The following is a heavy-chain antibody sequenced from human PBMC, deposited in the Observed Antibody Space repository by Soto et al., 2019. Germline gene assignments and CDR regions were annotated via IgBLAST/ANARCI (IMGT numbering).Heavy chain of an antibody. D-gene: IGHD2-8*01. CDR3: AKSLVSPSDAFDL. Sequence: GGSLRLSCAASGFTFGNYALNWVRQAPGKGLEWISSISDPGTSTYYANSVKGRFSMSRDNSKNTLFLQMNRLRADDTAVYFCAKSLVSPSDAFDLWGRGTLVTVS. CDR2: ISDPGTST. V-gene: IGHV3-23*01. CDR1: GFTFGNYA. J-gene: IGHJ3*01.